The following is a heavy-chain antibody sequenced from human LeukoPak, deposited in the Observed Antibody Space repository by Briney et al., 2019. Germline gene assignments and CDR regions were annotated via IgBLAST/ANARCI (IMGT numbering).Heavy chain of an antibody. CDR1: GYSISSGYY. V-gene: IGHV4-38-2*02. D-gene: IGHD3-3*01. Sequence: PSETLSLTCAVSGYSISSGYYWGWIRQPPGKGLEWIGSSYHSGSTYYNPSFKSRVTISVDKSKNQFSLKLHSVTAADTAVYYCARDGGLLYYDFWSGYTFDYWGQGTLVTVSS. CDR2: SYHSGST. CDR3: ARDGGLLYYDFWSGYTFDY. J-gene: IGHJ4*02.